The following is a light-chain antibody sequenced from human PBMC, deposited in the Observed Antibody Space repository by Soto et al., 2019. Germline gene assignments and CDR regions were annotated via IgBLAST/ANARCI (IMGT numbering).Light chain of an antibody. J-gene: IGKJ1*01. CDR1: QSVSIN. CDR2: GAS. CDR3: QQYNNWPPWT. V-gene: IGKV3-15*01. Sequence: EIVMTQSPATLSVSPGERATLSCRASQSVSINLAWYQQKPGQAPRLLIYGASTRATGIPARFSGSGSGTEFTLTISSLQSEDFAVYYCQQYNNWPPWTFGQGTGWIS.